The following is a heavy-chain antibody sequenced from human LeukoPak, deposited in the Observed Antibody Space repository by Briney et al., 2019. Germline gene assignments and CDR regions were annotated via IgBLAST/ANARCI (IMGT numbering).Heavy chain of an antibody. V-gene: IGHV4-59*01. CDR2: IYYSGST. J-gene: IGHJ4*02. D-gene: IGHD3-22*01. CDR3: ARAGTYYYDSSGYFHFDY. CDR1: GGSISSYY. Sequence: ASETLSLTCTVSGGSISSYYWSWIRQPPGKGLEWIGYIYYSGSTNYSPSLKSRVTISVDTSKNQFSLKLSSVTAADTAVYYCARAGTYYYDSSGYFHFDYWGQGTLVTVSS.